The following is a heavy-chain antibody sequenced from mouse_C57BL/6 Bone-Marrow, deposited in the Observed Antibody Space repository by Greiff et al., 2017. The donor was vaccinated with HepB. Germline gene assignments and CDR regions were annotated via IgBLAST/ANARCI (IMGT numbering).Heavy chain of an antibody. CDR2: IYPGDGDI. D-gene: IGHD2-1*01. CDR3: ARASDGNYLFAY. J-gene: IGHJ3*01. V-gene: IGHV1-80*01. CDR1: GYAFSSYW. Sequence: LVESGASVKISCKASGYAFSSYWMNWVKQRPGKGLEWIGQIYPGDGDINHNGKFKGKATVTADKSSSTAYMQLSSLTSEDSAVYFCARASDGNYLFAYWGQGTRVTVSA.